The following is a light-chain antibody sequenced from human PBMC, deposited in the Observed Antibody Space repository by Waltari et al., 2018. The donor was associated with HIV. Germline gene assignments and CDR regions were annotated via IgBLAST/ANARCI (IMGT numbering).Light chain of an antibody. CDR1: RSDIGSNY. J-gene: IGLJ1*01. Sequence: QSVLTQPPSASGTPGQRVTISCSGARSDIGSNYVYWSQQLPGTAPKLLIYRNNQRPSGVPDRFSASKSGTLASLAISGLRSEDEADYYCAAWDVSLRGAYVFGTGTKVAVL. CDR3: AAWDVSLRGAYV. CDR2: RNN. V-gene: IGLV1-47*01.